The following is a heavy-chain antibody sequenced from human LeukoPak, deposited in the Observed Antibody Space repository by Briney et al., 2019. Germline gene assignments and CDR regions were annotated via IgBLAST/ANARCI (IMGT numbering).Heavy chain of an antibody. Sequence: SETLSLTCTVSGGSISSGSYYWSWIRQPAGKGLEWIGRIYTSGSTNYNPSLKSRVTISVDTSKNQFSLKLSAVTAADTAVYYCARGTQQWLAPRWFDLWGRGTLVTVSS. CDR3: ARGTQQWLAPRWFDL. CDR2: IYTSGST. CDR1: GGSISSGSYY. D-gene: IGHD6-19*01. J-gene: IGHJ2*01. V-gene: IGHV4-61*02.